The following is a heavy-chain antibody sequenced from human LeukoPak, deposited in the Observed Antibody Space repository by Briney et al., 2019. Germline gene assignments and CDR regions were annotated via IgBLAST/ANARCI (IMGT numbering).Heavy chain of an antibody. D-gene: IGHD4-23*01. CDR3: AKKETVVSPGNYFDH. CDR1: GFTFSTYD. Sequence: GGSLRLSCAASGFTFSTYDMNWVRQAPGKGLEWVAAINDGGYNTYYADSVRGRFTISRDNAKNTLYLQMNSLRAEDSAVYYCAKKETVVSPGNYFDHWGQGTLVTVSS. CDR2: INDGGYNT. V-gene: IGHV3-23*01. J-gene: IGHJ4*02.